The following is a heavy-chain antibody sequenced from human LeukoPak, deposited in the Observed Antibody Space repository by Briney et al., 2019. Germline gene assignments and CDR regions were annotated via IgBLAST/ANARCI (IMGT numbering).Heavy chain of an antibody. Sequence: GGSLRLSCAASGFTFSSYAMHWVRQAPGKGLEWVAVISYDGSNKYYADSVKGRFTISRDNSKNTLYLQMNSLRAEDTAVYYCAKGSGYGPRSAFDIWGQGTMVTVSS. CDR3: AKGSGYGPRSAFDI. J-gene: IGHJ3*02. V-gene: IGHV3-30*18. CDR1: GFTFSSYA. CDR2: ISYDGSNK. D-gene: IGHD5-18*01.